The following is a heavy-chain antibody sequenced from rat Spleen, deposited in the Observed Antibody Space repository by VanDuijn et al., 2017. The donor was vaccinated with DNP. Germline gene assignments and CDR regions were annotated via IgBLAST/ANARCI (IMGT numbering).Heavy chain of an antibody. CDR3: ARIERASGYFDY. J-gene: IGHJ2*01. CDR2: ISYDGGST. V-gene: IGHV5-22*01. D-gene: IGHD4-3*01. CDR1: GFTFSDYY. Sequence: EVKLVESGGGPVQPGRSLKLSCAASGFTFSDYYMAWVRQAPTKGLEWVAYISYDGGSTYYGDSVKGRFTISRDNAKSTLYLQMNSLRSEDTATYYCARIERASGYFDYWGQGVMVTVSS.